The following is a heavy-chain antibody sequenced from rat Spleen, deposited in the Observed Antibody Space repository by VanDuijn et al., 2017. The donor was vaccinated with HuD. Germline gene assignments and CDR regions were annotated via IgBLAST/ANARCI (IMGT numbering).Heavy chain of an antibody. CDR2: ITYDGSST. Sequence: EVQLVESGGGLVQPGRSMLLSCAASGFSFSDCDMAWVRQAPTKGLEWVASITYDGSSTYYRDSVKGRFTISRDNAKSTLYLQMVSLRSEDTATYYCARLGGGPDYWGQGVMVTVSS. D-gene: IGHD1-11*01. J-gene: IGHJ2*01. CDR3: ARLGGGPDY. CDR1: GFSFSDCD. V-gene: IGHV5-7*01.